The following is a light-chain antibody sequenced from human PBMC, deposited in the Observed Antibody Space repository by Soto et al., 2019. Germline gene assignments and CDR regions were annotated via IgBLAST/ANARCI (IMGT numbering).Light chain of an antibody. CDR3: QQYGISPWT. Sequence: EIVLTQSPGTLSLSPGERATLSCRASQSVSSSYLAWYQQKPGQAPRLLIYGASSRATGIPDRFSGSGSGTDFTLTISRLEPEEFAVYYCQQYGISPWTFGQGTKVEIK. CDR2: GAS. CDR1: QSVSSSY. J-gene: IGKJ1*01. V-gene: IGKV3-20*01.